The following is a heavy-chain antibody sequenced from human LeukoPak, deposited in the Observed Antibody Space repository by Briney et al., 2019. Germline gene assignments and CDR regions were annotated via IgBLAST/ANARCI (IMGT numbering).Heavy chain of an antibody. CDR2: SSGSGGST. D-gene: IGHD1-26*01. CDR1: GGSISSSN. Sequence: ETLSLTCAVSGGSISSSNWWSWVRQAPGKGLEWVLVSSGSGGSTYYVDSVKGRFTISRDNAKNTLYLQMNSLRAEDTAVYYCARGASGSYYAYWGQGTLVTVSS. J-gene: IGHJ4*02. CDR3: ARGASGSYYAY. V-gene: IGHV3-23*01.